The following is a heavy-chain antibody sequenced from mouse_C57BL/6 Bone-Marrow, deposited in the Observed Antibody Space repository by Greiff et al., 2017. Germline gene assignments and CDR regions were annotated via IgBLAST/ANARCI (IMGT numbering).Heavy chain of an antibody. V-gene: IGHV1-19*01. J-gene: IGHJ2*01. CDR1: GYTFTDYY. D-gene: IGHD1-1*01. Sequence: EVQLQQPGPVLVKPGASVKMSCKASGYTFTDYYMHWVKQSHGKSLEWIGVINPYNGGTSYNQKFKGKATLTVDKSSSTASMELNSLTSEDSAVYDCARSTVVATYDYWGQGTTLTVSS. CDR3: ARSTVVATYDY. CDR2: INPYNGGT.